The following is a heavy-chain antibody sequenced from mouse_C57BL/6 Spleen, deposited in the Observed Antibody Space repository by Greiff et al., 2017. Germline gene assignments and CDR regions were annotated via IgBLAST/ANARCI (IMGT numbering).Heavy chain of an antibody. V-gene: IGHV1-52*01. D-gene: IGHD1-1*01. CDR3: ARINYGLDY. CDR1: GYTFTSYW. J-gene: IGHJ2*01. CDR2: IDPSDSET. Sequence: VQLQQPGAELVRPGSSVKLSCKASGYTFTSYWMHWVKQRPIQGLEWIGNIDPSDSETHYNQKFKDKATLTVDKSSSTAYMKLSSLTSEDSAVYYCARINYGLDYWGQGTTLTVSS.